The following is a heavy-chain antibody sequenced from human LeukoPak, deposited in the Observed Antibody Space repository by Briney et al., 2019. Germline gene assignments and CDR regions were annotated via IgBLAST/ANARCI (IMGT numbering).Heavy chain of an antibody. CDR1: GFTFSSRDW. CDR3: ARAGSVLRYFDWLVESFYYMDV. J-gene: IGHJ6*03. D-gene: IGHD3-9*01. V-gene: IGHV3-7*01. Sequence: GGSLRLSCAASGFTFSSRDWMTWVRQAPGQGLEWVANIKQDGSDKYYVDSVKGRFTISRDNAKNSLYLQMNSLRAEDTAVYYCARAGSVLRYFDWLVESFYYMDVWGKGTTVTISS. CDR2: IKQDGSDK.